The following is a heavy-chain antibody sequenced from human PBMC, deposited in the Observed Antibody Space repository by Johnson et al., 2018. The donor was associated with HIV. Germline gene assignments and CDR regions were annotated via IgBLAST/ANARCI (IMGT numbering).Heavy chain of an antibody. CDR1: GFTFSNHG. D-gene: IGHD3-22*01. CDR3: ARGGRGRTYYYDSSGYFLTCAFDI. Sequence: QMQLVESGGGVVQPGRSQRLSCAASGFTFSNHGMHWVRQAQGKGLEWVAVISYDGSNKYYADSVKGRFTISRDNAKNSLYLQMNSLRAEDTAVYYCARGGRGRTYYYDSSGYFLTCAFDIWGQGTMVTVSS. V-gene: IGHV3-30*03. CDR2: ISYDGSNK. J-gene: IGHJ3*02.